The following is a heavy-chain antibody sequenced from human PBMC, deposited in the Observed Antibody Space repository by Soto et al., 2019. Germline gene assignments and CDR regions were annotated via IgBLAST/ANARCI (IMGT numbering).Heavy chain of an antibody. V-gene: IGHV1-18*01. Sequence: QVQLVQSGVEVKKPGASVKVTCKASGYTFTNYAISWVRQAPGRGLEWMGWGKTYNGKPNDAQIFQGRVTKTSDTTTGTAYMALRCLKSDDAAFYYCARDSHLSIDCQRVDSWGQGTLVTVSS. D-gene: IGHD3-9*01. CDR3: ARDSHLSIDCQRVDS. J-gene: IGHJ4*02. CDR2: GKTYNGKP. CDR1: GYTFTNYA.